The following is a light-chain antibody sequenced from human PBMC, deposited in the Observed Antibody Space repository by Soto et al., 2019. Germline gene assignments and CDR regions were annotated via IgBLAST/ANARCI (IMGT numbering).Light chain of an antibody. Sequence: DIYVTQSPPSLSASVGDRITITCRASQSIGRHLNWYQHKPGKVPELLISAASSLESGVPSRFSGSGSGTDFTLTISSLQPEDFATYYCQQSYNKRTCGQGTKVEL. CDR2: AAS. J-gene: IGKJ1*01. CDR3: QQSYNKRT. CDR1: QSIGRH. V-gene: IGKV1-39*01.